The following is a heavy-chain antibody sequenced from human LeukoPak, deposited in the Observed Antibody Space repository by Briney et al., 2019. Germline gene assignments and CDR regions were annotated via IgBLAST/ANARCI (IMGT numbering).Heavy chain of an antibody. Sequence: GASVKVSCKVSGYTLTELSMHWVRQAPGKGLEWMGGFDPEDGETIYAQKFQGRVTMTRDMATSTDYLEVSSLRSEDTAVYYCARDNSLRDTAWWFDPWGQGTLVIVSS. CDR1: GYTLTELS. CDR2: FDPEDGET. D-gene: IGHD5-24*01. CDR3: ARDNSLRDTAWWFDP. J-gene: IGHJ5*02. V-gene: IGHV1-24*01.